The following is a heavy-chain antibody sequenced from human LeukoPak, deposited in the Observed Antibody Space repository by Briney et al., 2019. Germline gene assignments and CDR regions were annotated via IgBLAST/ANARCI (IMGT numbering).Heavy chain of an antibody. CDR1: GGTFSSYT. D-gene: IGHD2-2*01. Sequence: ASVKVSCKASGGTFSSYTISWVRQAPGQGLEWMGGIIPIFGTANYAQKFQGRVTITADKSTSTAYMELSSLRSEDTAVDYCARAGCSSTSCYVGEIDYWGQGTLVTVSS. CDR2: IIPIFGTA. V-gene: IGHV1-69*06. CDR3: ARAGCSSTSCYVGEIDY. J-gene: IGHJ4*02.